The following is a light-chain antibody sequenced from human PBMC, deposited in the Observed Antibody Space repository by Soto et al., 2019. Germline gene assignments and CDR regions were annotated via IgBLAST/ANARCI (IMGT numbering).Light chain of an antibody. Sequence: TQSPSTLSASVGDSVTITCRASQSISSSYLAWYQQKPGQAPRVLIHGASSRATGIPDRFSGSGSGTYITLTISRLEPEDFAVYFCQQYGNPPPNAFGQGTKVEIK. CDR3: QQYGNPPPNA. V-gene: IGKV3-20*01. J-gene: IGKJ2*01. CDR2: GAS. CDR1: QSISSSY.